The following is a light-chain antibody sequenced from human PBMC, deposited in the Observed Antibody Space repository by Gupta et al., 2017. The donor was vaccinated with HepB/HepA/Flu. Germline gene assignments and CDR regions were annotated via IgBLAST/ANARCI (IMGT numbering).Light chain of an antibody. CDR2: EVS. Sequence: QSALTQPPSASGSPGQSVTISCTGTSSDVGGYNYVSWYQQHPGKAPKLMIYEVSKRPSGVPDRFSGSKSGNTASLTVSGLQAEDEADYYCSSDAGSISFGPGTKVSVL. CDR1: SSDVGGYNY. J-gene: IGLJ1*01. V-gene: IGLV2-8*01. CDR3: SSDAGSIS.